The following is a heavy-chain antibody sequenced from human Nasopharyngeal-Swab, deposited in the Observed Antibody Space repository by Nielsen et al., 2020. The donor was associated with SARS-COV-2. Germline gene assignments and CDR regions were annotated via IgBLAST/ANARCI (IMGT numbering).Heavy chain of an antibody. D-gene: IGHD3-9*01. V-gene: IGHV3-49*03. Sequence: GESLKISCTASGFTFGDYAMRWFRQAPGKGLEWVGFIRSKAYGGTTEYAASVKGSFTISRDDSKSIAYLQMNSLKTEDTAVYYCTRGGIESYRYFDWLSTYYFDYWGQGTLVTVSS. CDR3: TRGGIESYRYFDWLSTYYFDY. J-gene: IGHJ4*02. CDR1: GFTFGDYA. CDR2: IRSKAYGGTT.